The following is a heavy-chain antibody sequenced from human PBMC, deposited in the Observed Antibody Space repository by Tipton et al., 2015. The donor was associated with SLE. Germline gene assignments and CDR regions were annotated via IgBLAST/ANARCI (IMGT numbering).Heavy chain of an antibody. CDR1: GFTFSTYW. J-gene: IGHJ4*02. V-gene: IGHV3-74*03. D-gene: IGHD6-19*01. CDR3: AREVYSSGWYDYFDY. CDR2: IYSDGSST. Sequence: SLRLSCEASGFTFSTYWMHWVRQGPGKGLVWVSRIYSDGSSTKYADSVKGRFTISRDNSKNTLYLQMNSLRAEDTAVYYCAREVYSSGWYDYFDYWGQGTLVTVSS.